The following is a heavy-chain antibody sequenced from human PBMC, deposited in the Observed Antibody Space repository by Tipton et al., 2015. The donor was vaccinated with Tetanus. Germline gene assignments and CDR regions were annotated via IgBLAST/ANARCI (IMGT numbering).Heavy chain of an antibody. CDR1: GGSISTYY. J-gene: IGHJ4*02. CDR3: ARGDGSTLHY. V-gene: IGHV4-59*01. Sequence: TLSLNCTVSGGSISTYYWSWIRQPPGKGLEWIGYIYYRGSTDYYPSLKSRVTMSVDTSKNQFSLNLSSVTAADTAVYYCARGDGSTLHYWGQGTLVTVSS. D-gene: IGHD5-24*01. CDR2: IYYRGST.